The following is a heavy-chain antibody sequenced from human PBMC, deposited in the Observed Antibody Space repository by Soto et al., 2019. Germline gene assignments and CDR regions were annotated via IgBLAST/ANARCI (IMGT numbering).Heavy chain of an antibody. CDR2: INHSGST. V-gene: IGHV4-34*01. CDR1: GGSFSGYY. J-gene: IGHJ5*02. CDR3: ARGGIAVVKGRGWFDP. D-gene: IGHD6-19*01. Sequence: SETLSLTCAVYGGSFSGYYWSWIRQPPGKGLEWIGEINHSGSTNYNPSLKSRVTISVDTSTNQFSLKLSSVTAADTAVYYCARGGIAVVKGRGWFDPWGQGTLVTVSS.